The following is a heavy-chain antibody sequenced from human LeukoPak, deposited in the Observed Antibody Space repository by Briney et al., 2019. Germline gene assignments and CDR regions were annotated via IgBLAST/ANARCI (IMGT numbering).Heavy chain of an antibody. Sequence: SETLSLPCTVSGGSISSGGYYWSWIRQHPGKGLEWIGYIYYSGSTYYNPSLKSRVTISVDTSKNQFSLKLSSVTAADTAVYYCAREGVLTIGAFDIWGQGTMVTVSS. D-gene: IGHD3-3*01. V-gene: IGHV4-31*03. CDR2: IYYSGST. CDR1: GGSISSGGYY. J-gene: IGHJ3*02. CDR3: AREGVLTIGAFDI.